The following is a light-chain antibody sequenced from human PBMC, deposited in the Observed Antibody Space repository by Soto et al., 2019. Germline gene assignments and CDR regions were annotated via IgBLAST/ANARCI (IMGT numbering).Light chain of an antibody. J-gene: IGKJ1*01. CDR1: QSVSSSY. CDR3: QQYGSSPRT. Sequence: ENVLSQSPGTVSLTPGERATLSCRASQSVSSSYLAWYQQKPGQAPRLLIYGASSRATGIPDRFSGSGSGTDFTLTISRLEPEDFAVYYCQQYGSSPRTFGQGAKVDI. CDR2: GAS. V-gene: IGKV3-20*01.